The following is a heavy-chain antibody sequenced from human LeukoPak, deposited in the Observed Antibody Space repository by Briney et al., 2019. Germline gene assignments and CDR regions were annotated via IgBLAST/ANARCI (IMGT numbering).Heavy chain of an antibody. Sequence: GGSLRLSCAASGFTLSSFSMNWVRQAPGKGLEWVSYISGSTTTKYYADSVKGRFTISRDNAKNSLYLQMNSLRDEDTAVYYCARDGYSSSWPYYFDYWGQGTLVTVSS. J-gene: IGHJ4*02. CDR1: GFTLSSFS. CDR3: ARDGYSSSWPYYFDY. V-gene: IGHV3-48*02. D-gene: IGHD6-13*01. CDR2: ISGSTTTK.